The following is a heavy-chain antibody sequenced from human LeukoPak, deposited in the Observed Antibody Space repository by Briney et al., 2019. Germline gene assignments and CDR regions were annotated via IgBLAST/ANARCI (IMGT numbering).Heavy chain of an antibody. J-gene: IGHJ5*02. CDR2: ISYDGSNK. CDR3: ARGSIAVAGTFRS. D-gene: IGHD6-19*01. Sequence: KSGGSLRLSCAASGFTFSSYAMHWVRQAPGKGLEWVAVISYDGSNKYYADSVKGRFTISRDNSKNTLHLQMNSLRAEDTAVYYCARGSIAVAGTFRSWGQGTLVTVSS. V-gene: IGHV3-30-3*01. CDR1: GFTFSSYA.